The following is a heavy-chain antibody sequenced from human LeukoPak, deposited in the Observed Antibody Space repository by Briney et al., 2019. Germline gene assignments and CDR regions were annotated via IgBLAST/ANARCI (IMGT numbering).Heavy chain of an antibody. V-gene: IGHV3-30*02. D-gene: IGHD5-18*01. Sequence: GGSLRLSCAASGFTFSTYGMHWVRQAPGKGLEWVAFIRYDGSEKYSTDSAKGRFTISRDNSKNTLYLRMNSLTAEDTAVYYCAKDRSYHYFDYWGQGTLVTASS. CDR2: IRYDGSEK. CDR3: AKDRSYHYFDY. J-gene: IGHJ4*02. CDR1: GFTFSTYG.